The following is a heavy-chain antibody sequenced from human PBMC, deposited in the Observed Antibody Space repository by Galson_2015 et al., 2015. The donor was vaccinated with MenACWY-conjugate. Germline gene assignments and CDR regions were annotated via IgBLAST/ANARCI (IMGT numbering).Heavy chain of an antibody. CDR1: GFTFRSYS. D-gene: IGHD3-10*01. J-gene: IGHJ4*02. CDR3: ARGTPWFGAF. CDR2: ISSSGSYI. V-gene: IGHV3-21*04. Sequence: SLRLSCAASGFTFRSYSMNWVRQAPGKGLEWVSSISSSGSYIFYADSVKGRFTISRDNAKNSLFLHMNSLTTEDTAVYYCARGTPWFGAFWGQGTLVTGSP.